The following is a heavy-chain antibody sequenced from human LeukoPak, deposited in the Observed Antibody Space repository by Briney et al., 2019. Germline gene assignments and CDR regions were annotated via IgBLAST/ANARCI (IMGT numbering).Heavy chain of an antibody. D-gene: IGHD4-17*01. Sequence: GGSLRLSCAASGFTFSSYGMHWVRQAPGKRLEWVAVIWYDGSNKYYADSVKGRFTISRDNSKNTLYLQMNSLRAEDTAVYYCAKPGDDYGDSGYFDYWGQGTLVTVSS. CDR1: GFTFSSYG. J-gene: IGHJ4*02. V-gene: IGHV3-33*06. CDR3: AKPGDDYGDSGYFDY. CDR2: IWYDGSNK.